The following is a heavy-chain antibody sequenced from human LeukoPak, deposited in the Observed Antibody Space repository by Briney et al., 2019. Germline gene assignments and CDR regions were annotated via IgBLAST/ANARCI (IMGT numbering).Heavy chain of an antibody. J-gene: IGHJ3*02. D-gene: IGHD1-26*01. CDR3: ARGRDWLLGGGAFDI. Sequence: GGSLRLSCAASGFTVSSNYMSWVRQAPGKGLEWVSVIYSGGSTYYADSVKGRFTISRDNSKNTLYLQMNSLRAEDTAVYYCARGRDWLLGGGAFDIWGQGTMVTVSS. CDR2: IYSGGST. V-gene: IGHV3-53*05. CDR1: GFTVSSNY.